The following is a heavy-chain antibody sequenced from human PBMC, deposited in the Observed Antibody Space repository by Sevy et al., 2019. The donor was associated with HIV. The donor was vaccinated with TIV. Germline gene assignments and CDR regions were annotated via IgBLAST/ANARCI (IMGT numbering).Heavy chain of an antibody. CDR3: ARAYCSGGSCYSLAY. D-gene: IGHD2-15*01. CDR1: GYSFTTYR. J-gene: IGHJ4*02. Sequence: ASVKVSCKASGYSFTTYRITWQRQAPGRGLEWMGWISPHNGDTNYVQNLQGRVTMITDTSTSTAYMELRSLRSDDTAVYYCARAYCSGGSCYSLAYWGQGTRVTVSS. V-gene: IGHV1-18*01. CDR2: ISPHNGDT.